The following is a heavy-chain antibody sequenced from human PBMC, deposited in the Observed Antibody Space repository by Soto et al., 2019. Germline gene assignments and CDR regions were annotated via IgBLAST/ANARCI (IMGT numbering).Heavy chain of an antibody. D-gene: IGHD1-26*01. Sequence: PSETLSLICAVSGGSISSSNWWSWVRQPPGKGLEWIGEIYHSESTNYNPSLKSRVTISVDKSKNQFSLKLISVTAADTAVYYCVRPEPLRRTFDIWGQGTMVTVSS. CDR2: IYHSEST. CDR1: GGSISSSNW. J-gene: IGHJ3*02. CDR3: VRPEPLRRTFDI. V-gene: IGHV4-4*02.